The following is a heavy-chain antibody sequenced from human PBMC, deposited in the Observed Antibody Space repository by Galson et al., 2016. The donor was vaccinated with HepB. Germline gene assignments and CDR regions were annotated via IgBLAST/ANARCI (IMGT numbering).Heavy chain of an antibody. V-gene: IGHV3-7*03. CDR2: IKQDGSQN. CDR3: ARDTAVVGIDC. J-gene: IGHJ4*02. Sequence: SLRLSCAASGFTFSSYYMSWVRQAPGEGLEWVASIKQDGSQNYYEDSAKGRFTISRDNAQNSLYLQMNSLRVEGTALYYCARDTAVVGIDCWGQGTLVTVSS. D-gene: IGHD5-18*01. CDR1: GFTFSSYY.